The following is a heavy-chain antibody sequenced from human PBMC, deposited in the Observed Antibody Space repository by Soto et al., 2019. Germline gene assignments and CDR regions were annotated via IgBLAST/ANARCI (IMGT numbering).Heavy chain of an antibody. V-gene: IGHV1-3*01. CDR2: INAGNGNT. CDR3: ARAREGKGIAVAGF. D-gene: IGHD6-19*01. Sequence: ASVKVSCKASGYTFTSYAMHWVRQAPGQRLEWMGWINAGNGNTKYSQKFQGRVTITRDTSASTAYMELISLRSEDTAVYYCARAREGKGIAVAGFWGQGTTVTVSS. J-gene: IGHJ6*02. CDR1: GYTFTSYA.